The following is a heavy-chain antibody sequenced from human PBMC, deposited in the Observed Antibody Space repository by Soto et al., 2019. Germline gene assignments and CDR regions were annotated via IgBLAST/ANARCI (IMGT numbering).Heavy chain of an antibody. CDR1: GCSISSGDYY. CDR3: AGQHTVGRNNDLASYYFYCPKDV. Sequence: SNTLSLTFSVYGCSISSGDYYWNWIRQPPGKGLEWIGHIYYSGSTYYNSSLKSRVTISLDTSKNQFSLKLSSVTAADTAVYYCAGQHTVGRNNDLASYYFYCPKDVWCQGSSV. CDR2: IYYSGST. V-gene: IGHV4-30-4*01. J-gene: IGHJ6*02. D-gene: IGHD3-10*01.